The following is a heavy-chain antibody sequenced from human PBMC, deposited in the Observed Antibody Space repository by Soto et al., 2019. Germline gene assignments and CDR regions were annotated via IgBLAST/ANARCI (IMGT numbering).Heavy chain of an antibody. J-gene: IGHJ6*02. V-gene: IGHV5-51*01. CDR3: ARRGWSSHHGMDV. Sequence: PGESLKISCKGSGYSFTSYWIGWVRQMPGKGLEWMGITYPGDSDTRYSPSFQGQVTISADKSISTAYLQWSSLKASDTAMYYCARRGWSSHHGMDVWGQGTTVTVSS. CDR1: GYSFTSYW. D-gene: IGHD3-22*01. CDR2: TYPGDSDT.